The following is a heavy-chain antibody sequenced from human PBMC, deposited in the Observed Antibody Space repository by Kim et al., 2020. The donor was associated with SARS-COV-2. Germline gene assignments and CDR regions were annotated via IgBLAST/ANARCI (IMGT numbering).Heavy chain of an antibody. Sequence: GGSLRLSCAASGFTFRSYALRWVRPAPGHGLEWVSAISGSGGSTYYADSVKGRFTISRDNSKNTLYLQMNSLRAEDTAVYYCAKDLWDIVVVVAAPDAFDIWGQGTMVTVSS. CDR2: ISGSGGST. D-gene: IGHD2-15*01. CDR1: GFTFRSYA. V-gene: IGHV3-23*01. J-gene: IGHJ3*02. CDR3: AKDLWDIVVVVAAPDAFDI.